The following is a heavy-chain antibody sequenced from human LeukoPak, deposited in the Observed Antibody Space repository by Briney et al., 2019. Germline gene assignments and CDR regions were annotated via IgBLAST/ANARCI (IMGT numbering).Heavy chain of an antibody. V-gene: IGHV5-51*01. CDR2: IYPGDSDT. D-gene: IGHD6-13*01. CDR3: ARTGYTSRWAIDF. Sequence: PGESLKISCKGSGYSFTSYWIGWVRQMPGKGLEWMGIIYPGDSDTRYRPSFKGQVTISADKSISTAYPQWSSLKASDTAMYYCARTGYTSRWAIDFWGQGTLVTVSS. CDR1: GYSFTSYW. J-gene: IGHJ4*02.